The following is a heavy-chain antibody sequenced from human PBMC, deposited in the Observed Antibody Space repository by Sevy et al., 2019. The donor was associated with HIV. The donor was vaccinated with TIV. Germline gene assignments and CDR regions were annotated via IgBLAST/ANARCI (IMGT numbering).Heavy chain of an antibody. D-gene: IGHD2-8*01. V-gene: IGHV3-23*01. CDR1: GFAFYEYS. Sequence: GGSLRLSCAASGFAFYEYSMSWIRQAPGKGLGWVATLSFGCGKINYADSVKGRFTISRTDSMNSFYLQMDNLRVEDTALYYCAREGCSRPHDYWGQGTRVTVSS. J-gene: IGHJ4*02. CDR2: LSFGCGKI. CDR3: AREGCSRPHDY.